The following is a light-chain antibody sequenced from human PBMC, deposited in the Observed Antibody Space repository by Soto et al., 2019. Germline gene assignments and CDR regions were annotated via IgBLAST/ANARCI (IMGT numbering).Light chain of an antibody. Sequence: DIQMTQSPSPLSASVGDTVTVTCRASQSVSGWLAWYQQKPGEAPKLLIYDASSLESGVPSRFSGSGSGTDLTLTISSLQPDDVATYYCQQYNSYPWTFGQGTKVDIK. J-gene: IGKJ1*01. CDR3: QQYNSYPWT. V-gene: IGKV1-5*01. CDR2: DAS. CDR1: QSVSGW.